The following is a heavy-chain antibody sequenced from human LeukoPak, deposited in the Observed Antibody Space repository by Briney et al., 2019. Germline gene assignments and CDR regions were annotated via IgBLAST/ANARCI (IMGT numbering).Heavy chain of an antibody. V-gene: IGHV4-31*03. J-gene: IGHJ6*02. CDR2: IYYSGST. CDR1: GGSINSGGYY. Sequence: SETLSLTCTVSGGSINSGGYYWSWIRQHPGKGLEWIGYIYYSGSTYYNPSLTSRVTMSVDTSKNQFSLKLSSVTAADTAIYYCARDHTETSSLNFRNYYYYGMDIWGQGTTVIVSS. CDR3: ARDHTETSSLNFRNYYYYGMDI. D-gene: IGHD4-4*01.